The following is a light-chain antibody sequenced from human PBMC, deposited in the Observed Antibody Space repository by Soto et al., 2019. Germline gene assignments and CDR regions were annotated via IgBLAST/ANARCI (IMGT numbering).Light chain of an antibody. V-gene: IGLV2-23*01. J-gene: IGLJ3*02. CDR2: EGD. CDR3: YSYAGSFTWV. CDR1: SSNVGTYNL. Sequence: QSALTQPASVSGSPGPSITISCTGTSSNVGTYNLVSWYQHHPGTAPKLIIHEGDKRPSGVSNRFSGSKSGNTASLTSSGLQAEYEAEYYCYSYAGSFTWVFGGGTKLTVL.